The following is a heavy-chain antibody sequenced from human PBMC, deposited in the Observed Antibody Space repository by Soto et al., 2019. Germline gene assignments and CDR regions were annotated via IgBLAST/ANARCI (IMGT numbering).Heavy chain of an antibody. CDR1: GFSVSNNY. CDR3: ARARGYR. CDR2: ISSGGST. Sequence: QLVESGGGLVQPGGSLRLSCAASGFSVSNNYMKWVRQAPGKGLEWVSLISSGGSTYYADSVKGRFTISRDNSKNTLFLQMNSLSVEDTAVYYCARARGYRWGQGTMVTVSS. V-gene: IGHV3-66*01. J-gene: IGHJ3*01. D-gene: IGHD5-12*01.